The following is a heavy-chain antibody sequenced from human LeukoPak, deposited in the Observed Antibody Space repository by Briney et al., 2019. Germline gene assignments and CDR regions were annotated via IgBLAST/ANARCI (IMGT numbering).Heavy chain of an antibody. D-gene: IGHD3-16*01. Sequence: ASVKVSCKASGYIFTDYYIHWVRQAPGQGLEWMGWINPNSGGTKYSQKFQDRVTMTSDTSISTAYMELSRLRPDDTAVYYCARDHNWGFFDYWGQGAMVTVSS. CDR2: INPNSGGT. J-gene: IGHJ4*02. V-gene: IGHV1-2*02. CDR1: GYIFTDYY. CDR3: ARDHNWGFFDY.